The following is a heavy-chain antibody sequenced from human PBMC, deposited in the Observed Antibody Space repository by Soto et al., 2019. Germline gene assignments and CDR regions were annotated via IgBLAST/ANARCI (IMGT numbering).Heavy chain of an antibody. Sequence: QVQLVQSGAEVKKPGASVKVSCKASGYTFTNYDVHWVRQAPGERLEWMGWINTANGDTKYSEKLQGRVTITRDTSAPTAYVELTGLRSEDMAVYYCARSWRETDAFDIWGQGTMVTVSS. D-gene: IGHD3-3*01. J-gene: IGHJ3*02. V-gene: IGHV1-3*04. CDR2: INTANGDT. CDR1: GYTFTNYD. CDR3: ARSWRETDAFDI.